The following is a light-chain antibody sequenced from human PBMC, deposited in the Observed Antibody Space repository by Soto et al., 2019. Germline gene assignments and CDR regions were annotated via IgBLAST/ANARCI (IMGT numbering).Light chain of an antibody. J-gene: IGKJ2*01. CDR2: GAS. CDR1: HSVSSN. Sequence: EIVMTQSPATLSVSPGERATLSCRASHSVSSNLAWYQQKPGQAPRLLIYGASTRATGIPARFSGSGSGTEVTLTISSLQSEDFAVYYCQQYNNWPPMYTFGQGTKLEIK. CDR3: QQYNNWPPMYT. V-gene: IGKV3-15*01.